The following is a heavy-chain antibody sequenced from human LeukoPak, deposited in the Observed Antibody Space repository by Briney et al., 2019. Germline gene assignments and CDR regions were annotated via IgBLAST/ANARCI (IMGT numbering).Heavy chain of an antibody. CDR1: GFTFSSYS. Sequence: PGGSLRLSCAASGFTFSSYSMNWVRQAPGKGLEWVSSISSSSSYIYYADSVKGRFTISRDNAKNSLYLQMNSLRAEDTAVYYCASGSYHNRRFDYWGQGTLVTVSS. J-gene: IGHJ4*02. D-gene: IGHD1-26*01. V-gene: IGHV3-21*01. CDR2: ISSSSSYI. CDR3: ASGSYHNRRFDY.